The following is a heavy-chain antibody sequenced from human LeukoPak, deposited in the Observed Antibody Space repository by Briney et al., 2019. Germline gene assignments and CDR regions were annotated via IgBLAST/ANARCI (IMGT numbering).Heavy chain of an antibody. CDR3: ARVPNIVGGSGMDV. Sequence: GGSLRLSCAASGFTFSSYSMNWVRHATGKGLGWVSSISSSSTSIYYADSVKGRFNIPRDNAKNSLYLQMNSLRAEDTAVYYCARVPNIVGGSGMDVWGKGTTVTVSS. J-gene: IGHJ6*04. D-gene: IGHD2-15*01. CDR1: GFTFSSYS. V-gene: IGHV3-21*01. CDR2: ISSSSTSI.